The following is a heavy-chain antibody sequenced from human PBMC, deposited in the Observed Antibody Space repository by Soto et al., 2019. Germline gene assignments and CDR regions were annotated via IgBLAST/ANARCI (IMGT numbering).Heavy chain of an antibody. CDR1: GGTFSSYA. D-gene: IGHD3-3*01. CDR2: IIPIFGTA. J-gene: IGHJ6*02. V-gene: IGHV1-69*01. CDR3: ARYDFWSGYGGYYYYGMDV. Sequence: QVQLVQSGAEVKKPGSSVKVSCKASGGTFSSYAISWVRQAPGQGLEWMGGIIPIFGTANYAQKFQGRVTITADESTGTAYMERRSLRSEDTAVYYCARYDFWSGYGGYYYYGMDVWGQGTTVTVSS.